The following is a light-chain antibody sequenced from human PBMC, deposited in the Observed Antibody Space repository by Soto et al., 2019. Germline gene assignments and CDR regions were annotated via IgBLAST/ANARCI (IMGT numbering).Light chain of an antibody. J-gene: IGKJ1*01. V-gene: IGKV3-20*01. CDR3: QQYGSSSWT. CDR2: GAS. Sequence: EIVLTQSPGTLSLSPGERATLSCRASQSVSSSYLAWCQQKPGQAPRLLIYGASSRATGIPDRFSGSGSGTDFTLTISRLEPEDFAVYYCQQYGSSSWTFGQGTKVDNK. CDR1: QSVSSSY.